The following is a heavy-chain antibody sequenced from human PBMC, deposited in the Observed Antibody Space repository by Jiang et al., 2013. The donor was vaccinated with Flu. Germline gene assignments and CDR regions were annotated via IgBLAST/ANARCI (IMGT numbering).Heavy chain of an antibody. V-gene: IGHV3-23*01. Sequence: ISRDNSKNTLYLQMNSLRAEDTAVYYCAKEPAVGATLEFLDYWGQGTLVTVSS. D-gene: IGHD1-26*01. J-gene: IGHJ4*02. CDR3: AKEPAVGATLEFLDY.